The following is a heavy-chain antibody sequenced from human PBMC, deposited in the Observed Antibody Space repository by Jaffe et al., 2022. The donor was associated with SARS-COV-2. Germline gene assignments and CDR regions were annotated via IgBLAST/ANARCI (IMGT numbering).Heavy chain of an antibody. V-gene: IGHV3-21*01. D-gene: IGHD3-10*01. CDR3: ARLGYGSGSYSDY. CDR1: GFTFSSYS. CDR2: ISSSSSYI. Sequence: EVQLVESGGGLVKPGGSLRLSCAASGFTFSSYSMNWVRQAPGKGLEWVSSISSSSSYIYYADSVKGRFTISRDNAKNSLYLQMNSLRAEDTAVYYCARLGYGSGSYSDYWGQGTLVTVSS. J-gene: IGHJ4*02.